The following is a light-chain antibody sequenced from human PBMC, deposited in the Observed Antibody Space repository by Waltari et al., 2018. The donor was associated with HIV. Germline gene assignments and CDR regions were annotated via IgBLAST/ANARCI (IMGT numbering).Light chain of an antibody. CDR1: QSVSSN. CDR3: QQYNNWPRT. Sequence: EILMTQSPATLSVSPGERATLPCRASQSVSSNLAWYQQKHGQAPRLLIYGASTRATDIPARFSGSGSGAQFTLTISSLQSEDFAVYYCQQYNNWPRTFGQGTKVEIK. V-gene: IGKV3-15*01. J-gene: IGKJ1*01. CDR2: GAS.